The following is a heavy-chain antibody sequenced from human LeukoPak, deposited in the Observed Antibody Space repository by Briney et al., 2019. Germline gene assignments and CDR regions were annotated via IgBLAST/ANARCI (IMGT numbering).Heavy chain of an antibody. V-gene: IGHV4-59*01. CDR2: IYFSGSS. J-gene: IGHJ2*01. CDR3: ARGITAASLIWYFDL. Sequence: SETLSLTCTVSGGSISGYYWSWLRQPPGKELEWIGYIYFSGSSKYNPSLKSRVTMSVATSKNQFSLNLSSVTAADTAVYYCARGITAASLIWYFDLWGRGTLVTVSS. D-gene: IGHD6-13*01. CDR1: GGSISGYY.